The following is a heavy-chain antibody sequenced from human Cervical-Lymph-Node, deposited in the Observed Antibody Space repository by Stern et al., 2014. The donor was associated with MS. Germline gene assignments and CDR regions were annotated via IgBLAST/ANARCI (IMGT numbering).Heavy chain of an antibody. J-gene: IGHJ4*02. CDR1: GGSVSTYNYY. D-gene: IGHD4-17*01. Sequence: QLQLQESGPGLVKPSQTLSLTCTVSGGSVSTYNYYWTWIRQPAGKGLEWIGRIYASGTTNYNPSLKGRVTISLDTSRNQFSLKLPSVTAADTAVYYCATSGGRRGDFRDYWGQGTLVTVSS. CDR3: ATSGGRRGDFRDY. CDR2: IYASGTT. V-gene: IGHV4-61*02.